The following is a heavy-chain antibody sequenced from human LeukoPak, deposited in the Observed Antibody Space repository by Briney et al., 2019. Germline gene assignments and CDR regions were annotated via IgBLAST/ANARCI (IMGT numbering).Heavy chain of an antibody. CDR2: ISGSGGST. D-gene: IGHD6-19*01. CDR3: ARDLSVRQWLVLPDPGYGMDV. J-gene: IGHJ6*02. Sequence: GGSLRLSCAASGFTFSSYAMSWVRQAPGKGLEWVSAISGSGGSTYYADSVKGRFTISRDNSKNTLYLQMNSLRAEDTAVYYCARDLSVRQWLVLPDPGYGMDVWGQGTTVTVSS. V-gene: IGHV3-23*01. CDR1: GFTFSSYA.